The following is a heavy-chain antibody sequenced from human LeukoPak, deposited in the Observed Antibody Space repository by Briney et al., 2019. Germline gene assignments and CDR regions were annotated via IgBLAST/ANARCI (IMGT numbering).Heavy chain of an antibody. Sequence: SETLSLTCEVYGVSFTGYYWSCIRQPPGKGLEWIGEINQSGSTNYNPSLKSRVSISIDTSKKQFSLKLRSVTAADTAVYYCARKGAASRFDYWGQEPWSPSPQ. CDR3: ARKGAASRFDY. V-gene: IGHV4-34*01. CDR2: INQSGST. D-gene: IGHD1-26*01. J-gene: IGHJ4*01. CDR1: GVSFTGYY.